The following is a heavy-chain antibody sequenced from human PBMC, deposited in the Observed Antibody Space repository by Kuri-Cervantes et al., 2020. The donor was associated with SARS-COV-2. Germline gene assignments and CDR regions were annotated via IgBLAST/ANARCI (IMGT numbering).Heavy chain of an antibody. J-gene: IGHJ4*02. CDR2: IKGDGIEA. V-gene: IGHV3-74*01. CDR1: GISLSRHW. CDR3: AREEGEPDY. D-gene: IGHD1-26*01. Sequence: GESLKISCTASGISLSRHWMHWVRQAPGKGLEWVAHIKGDGIEAHYADSVRGRFTISRDTAQSTVHLQMNSLRDDDTAIYYCAREEGEPDYWGQGTLVTVSS.